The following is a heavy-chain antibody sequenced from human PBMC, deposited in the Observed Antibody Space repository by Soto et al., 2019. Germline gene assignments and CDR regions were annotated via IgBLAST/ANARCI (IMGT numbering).Heavy chain of an antibody. J-gene: IGHJ4*01. CDR3: ARPLFGGYMSLGY. CDR2: ISGSDSYT. Sequence: GGSLRLSCAASGFTFSSYAMSWVRQAPGKGLEWVSVISGSDSYTNHSPSFQGHVTISADKSISTAYLQWSSLKASDTAMYYCARPLFGGYMSLGYWGHGTLVTVSS. CDR1: GFTFSSYA. D-gene: IGHD5-12*01. V-gene: IGHV5-10-1*01.